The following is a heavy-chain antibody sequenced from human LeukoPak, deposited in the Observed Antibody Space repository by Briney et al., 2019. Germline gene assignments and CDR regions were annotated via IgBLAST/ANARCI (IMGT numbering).Heavy chain of an antibody. CDR3: ARDSRATSGYDLDPLRPHKTPDKYYFDY. CDR1: GGTFSSYA. V-gene: IGHV1-69*04. D-gene: IGHD5-12*01. J-gene: IGHJ4*02. Sequence: GASVKVSCKTSGGTFSSYAISWVRQAPGQGLEWMGRIIPILGLANYAQKFQGRVTITADKSTSTVHMELSSLRSEDTAVYYCARDSRATSGYDLDPLRPHKTPDKYYFDYWGQGTLVTVSS. CDR2: IIPILGLA.